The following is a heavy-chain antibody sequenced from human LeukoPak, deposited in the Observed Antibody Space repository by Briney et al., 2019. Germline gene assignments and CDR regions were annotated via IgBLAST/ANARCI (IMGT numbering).Heavy chain of an antibody. D-gene: IGHD3-22*01. V-gene: IGHV1-46*01. Sequence: GASVKVSCKASGYTFTSYYMHWVRQAPGQGLAWMGIINPSGGSTSYAQKFQGRVTMTRDTSTSTVYMELSSLRSEDTAVYYCAKDEYYYDSSGYARQPNFDYWGQGTLVTVSS. CDR1: GYTFTSYY. CDR2: INPSGGST. J-gene: IGHJ4*02. CDR3: AKDEYYYDSSGYARQPNFDY.